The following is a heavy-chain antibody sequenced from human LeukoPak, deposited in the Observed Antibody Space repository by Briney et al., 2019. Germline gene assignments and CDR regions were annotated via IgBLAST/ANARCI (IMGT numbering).Heavy chain of an antibody. D-gene: IGHD1-26*01. Sequence: SETLSLTCTVSGGSISSYYWSWIRQPAGKGLEWIGRIYTSGSTNYNASLKSRVSMPVDTSKNQFSLKLSSVTAADTVVFYCARENSGSYREFDYWGQGTLVTVSS. CDR2: IYTSGST. V-gene: IGHV4-4*07. J-gene: IGHJ4*02. CDR3: ARENSGSYREFDY. CDR1: GGSISSYY.